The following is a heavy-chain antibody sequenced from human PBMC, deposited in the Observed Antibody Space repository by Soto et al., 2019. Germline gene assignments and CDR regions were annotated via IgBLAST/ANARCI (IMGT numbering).Heavy chain of an antibody. Sequence: EVQLVESGGGSVQPGRSVRLSCAASGFSFDDYGMHWVRQGPGKGLEWVSGISWNSGDIYYADSVKGRFTISRDNAKRSLYLHMNSLRTEDTALYYCAKDNDLDRDGPFDYWGQGILVTVSS. J-gene: IGHJ4*02. V-gene: IGHV3-9*01. CDR1: GFSFDDYG. D-gene: IGHD2-2*03. CDR2: ISWNSGDI. CDR3: AKDNDLDRDGPFDY.